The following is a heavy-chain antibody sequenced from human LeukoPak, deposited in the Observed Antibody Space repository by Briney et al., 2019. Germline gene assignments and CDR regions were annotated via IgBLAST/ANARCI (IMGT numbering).Heavy chain of an antibody. CDR3: ARGGGLDV. D-gene: IGHD3-16*01. Sequence: GGSLRLSCAASGFTFSSYWMNWARQAPGKGLEWVASIYHNGNVNYYVDSVKGRFTISRDDAKNSLYLQMSNLRAEDTAVYFCARGGGLDVWGQGATVTVSS. V-gene: IGHV3-7*03. J-gene: IGHJ6*02. CDR2: IYHNGNVN. CDR1: GFTFSSYW.